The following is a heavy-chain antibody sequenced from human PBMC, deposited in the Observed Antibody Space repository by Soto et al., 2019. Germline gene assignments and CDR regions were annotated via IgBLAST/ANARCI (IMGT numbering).Heavy chain of an antibody. CDR3: AGDLGKLITPAQ. Sequence: SETLSLTCTVSGGSIRSDGYNWSWIRQLPAKRLEWIGYIFHTRNTYYNPSFTSRVTISVDTSQNQFSLRLGSVNAADTALYYGAGDLGKLITPAQWGQGGLVTVSS. CDR1: GGSIRSDGYN. CDR2: IFHTRNT. V-gene: IGHV4-31*03. J-gene: IGHJ1*01. D-gene: IGHD7-27*01.